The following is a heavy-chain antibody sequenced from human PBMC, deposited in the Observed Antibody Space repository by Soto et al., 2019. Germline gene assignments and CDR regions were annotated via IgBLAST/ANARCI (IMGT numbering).Heavy chain of an antibody. CDR2: ISSNGGTT. Sequence: EVQLAESGGGMVQPGGSLRLSCVASGFTFSSYDMHWVRQAPGKGLEYVSSISSNGGTTYYENSVKGRFTISRDNSKNTPYLQMGSLRAEDMAVYYCVRRVSGNYDYWGQGTLVTVSS. J-gene: IGHJ4*02. CDR1: GFTFSSYD. D-gene: IGHD1-7*01. CDR3: VRRVSGNYDY. V-gene: IGHV3-64*01.